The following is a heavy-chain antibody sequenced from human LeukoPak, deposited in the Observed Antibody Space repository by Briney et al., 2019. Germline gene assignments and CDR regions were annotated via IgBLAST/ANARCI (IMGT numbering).Heavy chain of an antibody. Sequence: GASVKVSCKASGYTFTNYYIHWVRQAPGQGLEWMGIINPSGDNTTYAQKFQGRFTMTRDMSTSTVYMEVSSLTSDDTAVYYCARGRYCSGGSCYSGWFDPWGQGTLVTVSS. D-gene: IGHD2-15*01. J-gene: IGHJ5*02. CDR1: GYTFTNYY. CDR3: ARGRYCSGGSCYSGWFDP. V-gene: IGHV1-46*01. CDR2: INPSGDNT.